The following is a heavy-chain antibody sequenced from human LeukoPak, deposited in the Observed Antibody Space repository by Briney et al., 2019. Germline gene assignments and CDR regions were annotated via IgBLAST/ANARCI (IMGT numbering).Heavy chain of an antibody. J-gene: IGHJ5*02. CDR2: IIPILGIA. Sequence: ASVKVSCKASGGTFSSYAISWVRQAPGQGLEWMGRIIPILGIANYAQQFQGRVTITADKSTSTAYMELSSLRSEDTAVYYCARDSPPGYCSSTSCSNWFDPWGQGTLVTVSS. CDR1: GGTFSSYA. CDR3: ARDSPPGYCSSTSCSNWFDP. D-gene: IGHD2-2*01. V-gene: IGHV1-69*04.